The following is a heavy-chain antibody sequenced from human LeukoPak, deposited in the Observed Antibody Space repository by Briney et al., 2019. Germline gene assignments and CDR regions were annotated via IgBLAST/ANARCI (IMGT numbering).Heavy chain of an antibody. CDR1: GFTFSSYS. Sequence: GGSLRLSCAASGFTFSSYSMNWVRQAPGKGLEWVSSISSSGTYVYYADSVKGRFTISRDNAKNSLSLKMNSLRADDAAVYYCARASSKQLAGYLPDGFDIWGQGTMVTVSS. V-gene: IGHV3-21*01. CDR2: ISSSGTYV. J-gene: IGHJ3*02. D-gene: IGHD3-9*01. CDR3: ARASSKQLAGYLPDGFDI.